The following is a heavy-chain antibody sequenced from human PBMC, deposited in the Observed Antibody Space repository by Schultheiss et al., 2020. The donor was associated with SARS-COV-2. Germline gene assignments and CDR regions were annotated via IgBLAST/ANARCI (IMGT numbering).Heavy chain of an antibody. V-gene: IGHV1-8*01. CDR2: MNPNSGNT. D-gene: IGHD3-10*01. J-gene: IGHJ6*03. CDR1: GYTFTSYD. CDR3: ARGRGPFRHPLWFGDRRAHYYYMDV. Sequence: ASVKVSCKASGYTFTSYDINWVRQATGQGLEWMGWMNPNSGNTGYAQKFQGRVTMTRNTSISTAYMELSSVTAADTAVYYCARGRGPFRHPLWFGDRRAHYYYMDVWGKGNTVTVAS.